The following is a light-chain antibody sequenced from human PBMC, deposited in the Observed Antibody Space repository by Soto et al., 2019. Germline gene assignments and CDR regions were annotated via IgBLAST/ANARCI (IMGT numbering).Light chain of an antibody. Sequence: EIVLAQSPGTLSLSTGERGTLSCRASQSVSSSNLAWYQQKPGQAPRLLMFRTSSRATGFPARFSGSGSGTEFNLTISSLQSEDFGVYYCQQYNNWPRATFGGGTKVDIK. CDR1: QSVSSSN. CDR2: RTS. J-gene: IGKJ4*01. V-gene: IGKV3-15*01. CDR3: QQYNNWPRAT.